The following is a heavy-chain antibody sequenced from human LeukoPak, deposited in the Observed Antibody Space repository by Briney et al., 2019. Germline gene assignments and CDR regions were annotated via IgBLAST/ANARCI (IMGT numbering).Heavy chain of an antibody. J-gene: IGHJ4*02. CDR3: ARARYCSSTSCYIDY. Sequence: GGSLRLSRAASGFTLSSYAMTWVRQAPEKGLEWVSGISNSGGSTYYADSVKGRFTISRDNSKNTLYLQMKSLRAEDTAVYYCARARYCSSTSCYIDYWGQGTLVTVSS. D-gene: IGHD2-2*02. CDR1: GFTLSSYA. V-gene: IGHV3-23*01. CDR2: ISNSGGST.